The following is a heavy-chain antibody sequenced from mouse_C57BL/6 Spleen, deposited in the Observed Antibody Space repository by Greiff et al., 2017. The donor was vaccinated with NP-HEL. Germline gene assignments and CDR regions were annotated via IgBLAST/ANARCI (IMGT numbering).Heavy chain of an antibody. CDR2: IHPNSGST. CDR3: ARGITTVVDY. D-gene: IGHD1-1*01. J-gene: IGHJ4*01. Sequence: QVQLQQPGAELVKPGASVKLSCKASGYTFTSYWMHWVKQRPGQGLEWIGMIHPNSGSTNYNEKFKSKATLTVDKSSSTDYMQLSSLTSEDSAVYYCARGITTVVDYWGQGTSVTVSS. CDR1: GYTFTSYW. V-gene: IGHV1-64*01.